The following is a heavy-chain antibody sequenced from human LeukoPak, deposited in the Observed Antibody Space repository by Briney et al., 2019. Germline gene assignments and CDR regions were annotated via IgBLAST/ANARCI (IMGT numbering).Heavy chain of an antibody. CDR1: GFTFSSYG. CDR2: ISGSGGST. J-gene: IGHJ3*02. V-gene: IGHV3-23*01. D-gene: IGHD6-13*01. Sequence: GGSLRLSCAASGFTFSSYGMSWVRQAPGKGLEWVSAISGSGGSTYYADSVKGRFTISRDNSKNTLYLQTNSLRAEDTAVYYCAKAFIAAAGTRGAFDIWGQGTMVTVSS. CDR3: AKAFIAAAGTRGAFDI.